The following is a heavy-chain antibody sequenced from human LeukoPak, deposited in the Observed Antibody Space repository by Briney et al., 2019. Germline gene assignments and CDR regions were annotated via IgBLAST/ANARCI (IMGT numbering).Heavy chain of an antibody. CDR3: AKDGVKLAPGVYWYMDV. J-gene: IGHJ6*03. Sequence: GGSLRLSCVGSTFTFSDYGMHWVRQAPGKGLEWVAFIRTEGAKTYYADSAKGRFTISRDNSRNTLYLQMNSLTAEDTAVFYCAKDGVKLAPGVYWYMDVWGRGTTVTVSS. CDR2: IRTEGAKT. V-gene: IGHV3-30*02. D-gene: IGHD4-23*01. CDR1: TFTFSDYG.